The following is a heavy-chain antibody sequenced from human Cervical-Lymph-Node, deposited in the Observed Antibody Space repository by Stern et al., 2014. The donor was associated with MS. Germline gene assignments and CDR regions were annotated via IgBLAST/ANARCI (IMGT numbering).Heavy chain of an antibody. V-gene: IGHV1-69*01. CDR2: IIPIFGTA. J-gene: IGHJ4*02. D-gene: IGHD6-19*01. CDR3: ASRPLGQLAAPYFDY. CDR1: GGTFSSYA. Sequence: VQLVESGAEVKKPGSSVKVSCKASGGTFSSYAISWVRQAPGQGLEWMGGIIPIFGTANYAQKFQGRVTITADDSTSTAYMELSSLRAEDTAVYYCASRPLGQLAAPYFDYWGQGTLVTVSS.